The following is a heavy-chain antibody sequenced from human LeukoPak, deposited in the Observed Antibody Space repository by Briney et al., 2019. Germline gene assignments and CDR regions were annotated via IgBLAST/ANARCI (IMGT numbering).Heavy chain of an antibody. V-gene: IGHV3-30*02. J-gene: IGHJ3*02. CDR3: ANLGKQDIVVVPAAISDAFDI. Sequence: GGPLRLSCAASGFTFSSYGMHWVRQAPGKGLEWVAFIRYDGSNKYYADSVKGRFTISRDNSKNTLYLQMNSLRAEDTAVYYCANLGKQDIVVVPAAISDAFDIWGQGTMVTVSS. CDR1: GFTFSSYG. CDR2: IRYDGSNK. D-gene: IGHD2-2*01.